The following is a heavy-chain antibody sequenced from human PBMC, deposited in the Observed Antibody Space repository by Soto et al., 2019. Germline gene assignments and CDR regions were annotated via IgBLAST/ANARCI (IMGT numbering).Heavy chain of an antibody. CDR2: IYYSGST. CDR1: SGSISSRSYY. CDR3: GRLEGLAKISYYFDY. Sequence: PSETLSLTCTVSSGSISSRSYYWGWIRQPPGKGLEWIGSIYYSGSTYYNKSLKSQVTISVDTSKNQLSLKLMSVTAADTAVNKCGRLEGLAKISYYFDYWGKGPLVPVSS. V-gene: IGHV4-39*01. J-gene: IGHJ4*02. D-gene: IGHD3-9*01.